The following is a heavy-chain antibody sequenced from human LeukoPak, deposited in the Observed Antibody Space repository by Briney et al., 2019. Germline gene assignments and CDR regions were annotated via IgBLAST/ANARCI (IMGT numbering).Heavy chain of an antibody. CDR1: GFTFSSYS. CDR3: ARDQDIVVVPIALGY. V-gene: IGHV3-21*01. D-gene: IGHD2-2*01. CDR2: ISSSSSYM. J-gene: IGHJ4*02. Sequence: KTGGSLRLSCAASGFTFSSYSMNWVRQAPGKGLEWVSSISSSSSYMFYADSVKGRFTISRDNAENSLYLQMNSLRAEDTAVYYCARDQDIVVVPIALGYWGQGTLVTVSS.